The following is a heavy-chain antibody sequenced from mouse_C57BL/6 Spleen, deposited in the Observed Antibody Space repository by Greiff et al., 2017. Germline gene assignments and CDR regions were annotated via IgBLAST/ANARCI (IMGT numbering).Heavy chain of an antibody. V-gene: IGHV1-55*01. CDR2: IYPGSGST. CDR3: ARHYGSSYDPRYFDV. D-gene: IGHD1-1*01. CDR1: GYTFTSYW. Sequence: QVQLKESGAELVKPGASVKMSCKASGYTFTSYWITWVKQRPGQGLEWIGDIYPGSGSTNYNEKFKSKATLTVDTSSSTAYMQLSSLTSEDSAVYYCARHYGSSYDPRYFDVWGTGTTVTVSS. J-gene: IGHJ1*03.